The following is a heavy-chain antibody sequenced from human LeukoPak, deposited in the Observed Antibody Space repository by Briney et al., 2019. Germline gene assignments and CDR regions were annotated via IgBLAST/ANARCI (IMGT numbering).Heavy chain of an antibody. Sequence: SVKVSCKASGGTFSSYAISWVRQAPGQGLEWMGGIIPIFGTANYAQKFQGSVTITTDESTSTAYMELSSLRSEDTAVYYCARNPCGGDCYSDPNDAFDIWGQGTMVTVSS. CDR1: GGTFSSYA. CDR2: IIPIFGTA. D-gene: IGHD2-21*02. J-gene: IGHJ3*02. V-gene: IGHV1-69*05. CDR3: ARNPCGGDCYSDPNDAFDI.